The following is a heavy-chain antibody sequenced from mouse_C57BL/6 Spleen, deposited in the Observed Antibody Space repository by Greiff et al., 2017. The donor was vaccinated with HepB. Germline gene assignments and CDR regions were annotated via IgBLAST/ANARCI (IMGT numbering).Heavy chain of an antibody. CDR3: ARNSNYYSSSYWYFDV. D-gene: IGHD1-1*01. V-gene: IGHV2-2*01. J-gene: IGHJ1*03. Sequence: VQLQQSGPGLVQPSQSLSITCTVSGFSLTSYGVHWVRQSPGKGLEWLGVIWSGGSTDYNAAFISRLSISKDNSKSQVFFKMNSLQADDTAIYYCARNSNYYSSSYWYFDVWGTGTTVTVSS. CDR2: IWSGGST. CDR1: GFSLTSYG.